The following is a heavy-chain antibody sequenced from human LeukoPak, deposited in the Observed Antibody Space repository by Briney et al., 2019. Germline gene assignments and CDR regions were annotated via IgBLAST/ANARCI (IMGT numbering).Heavy chain of an antibody. CDR3: ARDRNLGYCSGGSCYYYYYGMDV. Sequence: ASVKVSCKASGYTFTSYGISWVRQAPGQGLEWMGWISAYNGNTNYAQKLQGRVTMTTDTSTSTAYMELRSLRSDDTAAYYCARDRNLGYCSGGSCYYYYYGMDVWGKGTTVTVSS. CDR2: ISAYNGNT. D-gene: IGHD2-15*01. CDR1: GYTFTSYG. J-gene: IGHJ6*04. V-gene: IGHV1-18*04.